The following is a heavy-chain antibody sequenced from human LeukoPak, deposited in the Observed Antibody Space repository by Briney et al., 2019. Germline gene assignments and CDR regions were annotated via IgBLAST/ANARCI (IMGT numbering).Heavy chain of an antibody. D-gene: IGHD2-2*01. V-gene: IGHV1-69*05. CDR2: IIPIFGTA. Sequence: GASVKVSCKASGGTFSSYASSWVRQAPGQGLEWMGGIIPIFGTANYAQKFQGRVTITTDESTSTAYMELSSLRSEDTAVYYCARGSRLGYCSSTSCRAFDIWGQGTMVTVSS. CDR3: ARGSRLGYCSSTSCRAFDI. CDR1: GGTFSSYA. J-gene: IGHJ3*02.